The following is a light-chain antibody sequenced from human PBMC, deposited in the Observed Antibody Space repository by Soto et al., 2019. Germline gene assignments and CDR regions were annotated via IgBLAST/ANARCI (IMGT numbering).Light chain of an antibody. Sequence: AIQMTQSPSSLSASVGDRVTITCRASQGIRNDLGWYQQKPGKAPKLLIYAASSLQSGVPSRFSGSGSGTDFPFTLRGLQPGGFETYYFLPDYNYPLPFGGGTKVEIK. V-gene: IGKV1-6*01. CDR2: AAS. J-gene: IGKJ4*01. CDR1: QGIRND. CDR3: LPDYNYPLP.